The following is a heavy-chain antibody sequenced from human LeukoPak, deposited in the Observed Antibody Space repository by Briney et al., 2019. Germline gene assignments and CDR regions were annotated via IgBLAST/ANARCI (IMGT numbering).Heavy chain of an antibody. D-gene: IGHD6-19*01. CDR3: ARSSPGIAVAGTSKFDY. J-gene: IGHJ4*02. Sequence: SVKVSCKASGGTFSSYAISWVRQAPGQGLEWMGRIIPIFGTANYAQKFQGIVTITTDESTSPAHMELSSLRSEDTAVYYCARSSPGIAVAGTSKFDYWGQGTLVTVSS. CDR1: GGTFSSYA. V-gene: IGHV1-69*05. CDR2: IIPIFGTA.